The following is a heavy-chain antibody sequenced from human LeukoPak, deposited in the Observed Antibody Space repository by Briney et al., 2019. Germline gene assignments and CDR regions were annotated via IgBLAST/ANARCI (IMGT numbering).Heavy chain of an antibody. CDR1: GGSISSYY. J-gene: IGHJ6*03. CDR3: ARDIANYYYYYMDV. V-gene: IGHV4-59*12. Sequence: PSETLSLTCTVSGGSISSYYWSWIRQSPGKGLEWIGYIHYSGSTNYNPSLKSRVTMSVDTSKNQFSLKLSSVTAADTAVYYCARDIANYYYYYMDVWGKGTTVTVSS. CDR2: IHYSGST. D-gene: IGHD3-16*02.